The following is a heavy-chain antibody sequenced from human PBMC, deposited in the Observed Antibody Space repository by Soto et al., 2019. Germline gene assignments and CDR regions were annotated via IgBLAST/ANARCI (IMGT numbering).Heavy chain of an antibody. CDR2: IYYSGST. V-gene: IGHV4-39*01. J-gene: IGHJ4*02. Sequence: PSETLSLTCTVSGGSISSSSYYWGWIRQPPGKGLEWIGSIYYSGSTYYNPSLKSRVTISVDTSKNQFSLKLSSVTAADTAVYYCARLRLGYGDYPDYYFDYWGQGTLVTVSS. CDR1: GGSISSSSYY. D-gene: IGHD4-17*01. CDR3: ARLRLGYGDYPDYYFDY.